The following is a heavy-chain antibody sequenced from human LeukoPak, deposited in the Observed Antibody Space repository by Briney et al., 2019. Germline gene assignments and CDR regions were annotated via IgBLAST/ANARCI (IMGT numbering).Heavy chain of an antibody. J-gene: IGHJ4*02. CDR1: GDSVSGNRAT. CDR3: GRAGHDWGSDY. D-gene: IGHD3-9*01. Sequence: SQTLSLTCAISGDSVSGNRATWNWLRQSPSRGLEWLGRIYYRSKWYSDYAVSVKGRITINPDTSKNQFSLLLYSVTPEDTAVYFCGRAGHDWGSDYWGQGTLVTVSS. V-gene: IGHV6-1*01. CDR2: IYYRSKWYS.